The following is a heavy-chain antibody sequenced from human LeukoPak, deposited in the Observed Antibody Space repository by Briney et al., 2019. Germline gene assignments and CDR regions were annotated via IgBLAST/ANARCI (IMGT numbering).Heavy chain of an antibody. CDR3: ARGSGYGGYEFDY. V-gene: IGHV3-33*01. CDR1: GFTFSSYG. D-gene: IGHD5-12*01. Sequence: PGGSLRLSCAASGFTFSSYGMHWVRQAPGKGLERVAVIWYDGSNKYYADSVKGRFTISRDNSKNTLYLQMNSLRAEDTAVYYCARGSGYGGYEFDYWGQGTLVTVSS. J-gene: IGHJ4*02. CDR2: IWYDGSNK.